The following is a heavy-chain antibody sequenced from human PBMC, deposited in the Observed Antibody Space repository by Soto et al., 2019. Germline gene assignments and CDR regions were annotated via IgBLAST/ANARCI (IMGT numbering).Heavy chain of an antibody. D-gene: IGHD5-18*01. V-gene: IGHV1-69*02. CDR2: IIPILGIA. CDR3: ARARNSYGYAGFDY. CDR1: GGTFSSYT. J-gene: IGHJ4*02. Sequence: QVQLVQSGAEVKKPGSSVKVSCKASGGTFSSYTISWVRQAPGQGLEWMGRIIPILGIANYAQKFQGRVTITADKSTSTAYMELSSLRSEDTAVYYCARARNSYGYAGFDYWGQGTLVTVSS.